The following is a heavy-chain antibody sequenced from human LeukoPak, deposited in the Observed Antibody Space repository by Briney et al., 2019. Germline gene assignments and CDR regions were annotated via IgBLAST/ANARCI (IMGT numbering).Heavy chain of an antibody. J-gene: IGHJ4*02. V-gene: IGHV3-7*01. CDR3: ARDGHYYDFWSGYSADY. CDR1: GFTFSSYW. Sequence: GGSLRLSCAASGFTFSSYWMSWVRQAPGKGLEGVANIKQDGIEKYYVDSVKGRFTISRDNAKNSLYLQMNSLRAEDTAVYYCARDGHYYDFWSGYSADYWGQGTLVTVSS. CDR2: IKQDGIEK. D-gene: IGHD3-3*01.